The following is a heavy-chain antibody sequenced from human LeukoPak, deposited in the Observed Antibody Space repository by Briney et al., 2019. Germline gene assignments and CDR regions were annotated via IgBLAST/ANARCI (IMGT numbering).Heavy chain of an antibody. D-gene: IGHD2-2*01. CDR2: TYHSGST. Sequence: SGTLSLTCAVSGDSISSSIWWTWVRQPPGKGLEWIGETYHSGSTNYNPSLKSRVAISIDNSKNQFSLTLTSVTAADTAIYYCATIRGGCSSTSCYFENWGQGTLVTVSS. J-gene: IGHJ4*02. CDR3: ATIRGGCSSTSCYFEN. V-gene: IGHV4-4*02. CDR1: GDSISSSIW.